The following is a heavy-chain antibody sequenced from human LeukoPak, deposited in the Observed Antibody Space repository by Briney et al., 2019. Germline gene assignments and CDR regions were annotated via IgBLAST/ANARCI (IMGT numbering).Heavy chain of an antibody. Sequence: PGGSLRLSCAASGFTFSDYYMSWIRQAPGKGLEWVSYISSCSSYTNYADSVKGRFTISRDNAKNSLYLQMNSLRAEDTAVYYCARDRVRVTTVFTWEVYYYGMDVWGQGTTVTVSS. D-gene: IGHD4-17*01. J-gene: IGHJ6*02. CDR2: ISSCSSYT. CDR3: ARDRVRVTTVFTWEVYYYGMDV. V-gene: IGHV3-11*05. CDR1: GFTFSDYY.